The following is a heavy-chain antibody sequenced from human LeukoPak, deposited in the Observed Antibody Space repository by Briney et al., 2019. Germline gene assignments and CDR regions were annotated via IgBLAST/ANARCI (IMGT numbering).Heavy chain of an antibody. J-gene: IGHJ4*02. CDR3: ARDPLGAQFDY. V-gene: IGHV3-48*03. CDR1: GFSFSSYE. CDR2: ISTSGLTT. D-gene: IGHD1-26*01. Sequence: TGGSLRLSCAASGFSFSSYEMNWVRQAPGKGLEWVSYISTSGLTTYYEDSVKGRFTISRDNAKNSVHLQMNSLRAEDTAVYYCARDPLGAQFDYWGQGTLVTVSS.